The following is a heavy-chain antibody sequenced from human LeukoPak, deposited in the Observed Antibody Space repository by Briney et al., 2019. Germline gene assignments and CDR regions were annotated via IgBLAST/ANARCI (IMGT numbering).Heavy chain of an antibody. CDR2: ISAYNGNT. CDR1: GYTFTSYG. Sequence: ASVKVSCKASGYTFTSYGISWVRQAPGQGLEWMGWISAYNGNTNYAQKLQGRVTMTTDTSTSTAHMELRSLRSDDTAVYYCARTSYSSSWLPVYYYYYMDVWGKGTTVTISS. CDR3: ARTSYSSSWLPVYYYYYMDV. V-gene: IGHV1-18*01. J-gene: IGHJ6*03. D-gene: IGHD6-13*01.